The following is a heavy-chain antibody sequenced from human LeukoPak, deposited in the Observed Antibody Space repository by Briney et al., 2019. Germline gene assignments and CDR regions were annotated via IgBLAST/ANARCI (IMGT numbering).Heavy chain of an antibody. CDR3: AKGMGSSSSSEFDY. CDR2: ISGSGGST. Sequence: VGSLRLSCAASGFTFSSYAMSWVRQAPGKGLEWVSAISGSGGSTYYADSVKGRFTISRDSSKNTLYLQMNSLRAEDTAVYYCAKGMGSSSSSEFDYWGQGTLVTVSS. CDR1: GFTFSSYA. J-gene: IGHJ4*02. D-gene: IGHD6-6*01. V-gene: IGHV3-23*01.